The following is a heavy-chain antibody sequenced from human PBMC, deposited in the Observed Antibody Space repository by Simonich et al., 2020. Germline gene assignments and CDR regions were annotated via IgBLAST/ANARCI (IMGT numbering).Heavy chain of an antibody. CDR3: ARDFRLQLVEIGTYYYYGMDV. D-gene: IGHD6-6*01. CDR1: GFTFSSYE. V-gene: IGHV3-48*03. J-gene: IGHJ6*02. CDR2: ISSIGSTI. Sequence: EVQLVESGGGLLQPGVSLRLSCAASGFTFSSYEMNCFRHAPWKGLDWFSYISSIGSTIYYADSVKGRFTSSRDNDKNLLYLQMNSLRAEDTDVYYCARDFRLQLVEIGTYYYYGMDVWGQGTTVTVSS.